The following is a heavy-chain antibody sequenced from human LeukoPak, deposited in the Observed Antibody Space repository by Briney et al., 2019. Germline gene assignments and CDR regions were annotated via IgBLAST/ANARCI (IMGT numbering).Heavy chain of an antibody. J-gene: IGHJ6*03. CDR3: ARCRGSSWHTRTYYYYYYMDV. CDR1: GGSFSGYY. V-gene: IGHV4-34*01. D-gene: IGHD6-13*01. Sequence: PSETLSLTCAVYGGSFSGYYWSWIRQPPGKGLEWIGEINHSGSTNYNPSLKSRVTISVDTSKNQFSLKLSSVTAADTAVYYCARCRGSSWHTRTYYYYYYMDVWGKGTTVTVSS. CDR2: INHSGST.